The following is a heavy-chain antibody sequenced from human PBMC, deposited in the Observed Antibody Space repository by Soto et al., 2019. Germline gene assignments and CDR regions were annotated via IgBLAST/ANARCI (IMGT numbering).Heavy chain of an antibody. CDR1: GFTFSSYG. D-gene: IGHD6-13*01. CDR3: ARDFGYSSSWRYYYYGMDV. J-gene: IGHJ6*02. CDR2: IWYDGSNK. V-gene: IGHV3-33*01. Sequence: PGESLKISCAAPGFTFSSYGMHWVRQAPGKGLEWVAVIWYDGSNKYYADSVKGRFTISRDNSKNTLYLQMNSLRAEDTAVYYCARDFGYSSSWRYYYYGMDVWGQGTTVTVSS.